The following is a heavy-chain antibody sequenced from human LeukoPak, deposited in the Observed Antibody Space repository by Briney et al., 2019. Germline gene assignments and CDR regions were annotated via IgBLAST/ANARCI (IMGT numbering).Heavy chain of an antibody. J-gene: IGHJ6*03. CDR3: ARGPTGTHHYYMDV. CDR1: GYTFTSYD. CDR2: MNPNSGNT. V-gene: IGHV1-8*01. Sequence: ASLKGSCKASGYTFTSYDINWVRQATGQGLEWIGWMNPNSGNTGYAQKFQGRVTMTRNTSITTAYMELSSLRSEDTAMYYCARGPTGTHHYYMDVWGKGTTVTVS. D-gene: IGHD1-1*01.